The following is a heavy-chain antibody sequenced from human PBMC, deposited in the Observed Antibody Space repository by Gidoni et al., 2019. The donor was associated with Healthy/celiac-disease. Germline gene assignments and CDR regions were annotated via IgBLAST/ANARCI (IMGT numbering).Heavy chain of an antibody. CDR1: GGSISSSSYY. D-gene: IGHD2-15*01. J-gene: IGHJ3*02. CDR3: ASAGDIVVVVAATTGCAFDI. CDR2: IYYSGST. V-gene: IGHV4-39*01. Sequence: QLQLQESGPGLVKPSETLSLTCTVSGGSISSSSYYWGWIRQPPGKGLEWIGSIYYSGSTYYNPSLKSRVTISVDTSKNQFSLKLSSVTAADTAVYYCASAGDIVVVVAATTGCAFDIWGQGTMVTVSS.